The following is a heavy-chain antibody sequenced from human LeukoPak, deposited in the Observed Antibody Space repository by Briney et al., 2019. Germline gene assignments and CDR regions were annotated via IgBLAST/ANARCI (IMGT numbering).Heavy chain of an antibody. V-gene: IGHV3-48*01. CDR3: ARDVSYGPYYYYYYMDV. Sequence: GGSLRLSCAASGFSFTTYWMSWVRQAPGKGLEWVSYISSSSTIYYADSVKGRFTISRDNAKNSLYLQMNSLRAEDTAVYYCARDVSYGPYYYYYYMDVWGKGTTVTVSS. D-gene: IGHD5-18*01. CDR2: ISSSSTI. J-gene: IGHJ6*03. CDR1: GFSFTTYW.